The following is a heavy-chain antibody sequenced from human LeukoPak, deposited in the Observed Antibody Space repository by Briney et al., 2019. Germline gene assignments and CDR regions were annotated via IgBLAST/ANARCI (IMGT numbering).Heavy chain of an antibody. CDR1: GFTFDDYA. Sequence: GGSLRLSCAASGFTFDDYAMRWVRQAPGKGLEWVSGISWNSGSIGYSDSVKGRFTISRDNAKDSLYLQMNSLRAEDTALYYCAKSSVAGTNYYYYGMDVWGQGTTVTVSS. D-gene: IGHD6-19*01. J-gene: IGHJ6*02. V-gene: IGHV3-9*01. CDR2: ISWNSGSI. CDR3: AKSSVAGTNYYYYGMDV.